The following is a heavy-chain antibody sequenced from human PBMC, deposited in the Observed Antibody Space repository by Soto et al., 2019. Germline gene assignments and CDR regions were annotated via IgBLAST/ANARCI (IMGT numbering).Heavy chain of an antibody. J-gene: IGHJ4*02. CDR2: IYHSGST. V-gene: IGHV4-39*07. CDR1: GCSISSSSYY. Sequence: AETLSLNCTVSGCSISSSSYYWGWIRQPPGKGLEWIGSIYHSGSTYYNPSLKSRVTISVDRSKNQFSLRLSSVTAADTAVYYCAGGIAARPLGYWGQGTLVTVSS. D-gene: IGHD6-6*01. CDR3: AGGIAARPLGY.